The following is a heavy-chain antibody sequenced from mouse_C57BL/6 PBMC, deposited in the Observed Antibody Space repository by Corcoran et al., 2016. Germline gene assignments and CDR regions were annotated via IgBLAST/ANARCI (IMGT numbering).Heavy chain of an antibody. CDR1: GYAFSSYW. Sequence: QVQLQQSGAELVKPGASVKISCKASGYAFSSYWMNWVKQRPGKGLEWIGQIYPGDGDTNYNGKFKGKATLTADKSSSKAYMQLSSLTSEDSAVYFCARGTFTTVVATGWYFDVWGTGTTVTVSS. J-gene: IGHJ1*03. CDR3: ARGTFTTVVATGWYFDV. D-gene: IGHD1-1*01. V-gene: IGHV1-80*01. CDR2: IYPGDGDT.